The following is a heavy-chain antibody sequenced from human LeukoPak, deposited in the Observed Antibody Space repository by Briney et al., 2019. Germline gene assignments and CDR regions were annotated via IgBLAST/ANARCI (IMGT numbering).Heavy chain of an antibody. CDR3: ARESADDVRGWFSDY. J-gene: IGHJ4*02. Sequence: SETLSLTCTVSGGSMKNYYWRWIRQPPGRGLEWIAYINDNGHSGYNPSLESRVTRSVDTSKDHVSLRLHFLTTAVTAVYLCARESADDVRGWFSDYWGQGILVTVSS. CDR1: GGSMKNYY. CDR2: INDNGHS. D-gene: IGHD3-10*01. V-gene: IGHV4-59*12.